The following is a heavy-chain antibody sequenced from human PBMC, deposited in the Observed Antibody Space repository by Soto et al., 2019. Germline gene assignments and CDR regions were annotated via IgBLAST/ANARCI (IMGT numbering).Heavy chain of an antibody. J-gene: IGHJ4*02. CDR1: GFTFSDYY. CDR3: AGRYCSGGSCQLDY. V-gene: IGHV3-11*01. CDR2: ISSSGSTI. Sequence: GGSLRLSCAASGFTFSDYYMSWIRQAPGKGPEWVSYISSSGSTIYYADSVKGRFTISRDNAKNSLYLQMNSLRAEDTAVYYCAGRYCSGGSCQLDYWGQGTLVTVSS. D-gene: IGHD2-15*01.